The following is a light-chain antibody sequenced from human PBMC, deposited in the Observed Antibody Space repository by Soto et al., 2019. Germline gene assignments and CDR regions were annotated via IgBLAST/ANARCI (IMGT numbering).Light chain of an antibody. CDR2: EVS. J-gene: IGLJ3*02. Sequence: QSALTQPASVSGSPGQSITISCTGTSSDVGGYKYVSWYQQHPDKAPKLIIFEVSNRPSGISSRFSGSKSGNTASLTISGLQAEDEADYYCGTWDNSLRAGLFGGGTKLTVL. CDR3: GTWDNSLRAGL. CDR1: SSDVGGYKY. V-gene: IGLV2-14*01.